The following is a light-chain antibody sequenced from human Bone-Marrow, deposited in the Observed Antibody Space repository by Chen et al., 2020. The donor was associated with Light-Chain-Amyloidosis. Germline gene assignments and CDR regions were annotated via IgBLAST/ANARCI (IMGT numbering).Light chain of an antibody. J-gene: IGLJ3*02. V-gene: IGLV3-21*02. CDR3: QVWDRCGDRPV. CDR2: DDS. CDR1: NIVSTS. Sequence: SYVLTQPSSVSVAPGQTATIACGGNNIVSTSVHWYQQTPGQAPLLVFYDDSDRPSEFPERLSGSNSGNTATLTFSRVEAGDEADYYCQVWDRCGDRPVFGGGTKLTVL.